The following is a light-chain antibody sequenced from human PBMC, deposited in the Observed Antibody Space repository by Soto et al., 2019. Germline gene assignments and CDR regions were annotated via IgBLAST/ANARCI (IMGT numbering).Light chain of an antibody. J-gene: IGKJ1*01. CDR1: QGIGSQ. CDR3: QHANSFPRT. V-gene: IGKV1-12*01. Sequence: DIQMTQSPSSVSASVGDRVSITCRASQGIGSQLAWYQQKPGKAPKLLIHAASTLQRGVPSRFSGSGSGTDFTLTISSLQSEDFATYYCQHANSFPRTFGQGTKVEIE. CDR2: AAS.